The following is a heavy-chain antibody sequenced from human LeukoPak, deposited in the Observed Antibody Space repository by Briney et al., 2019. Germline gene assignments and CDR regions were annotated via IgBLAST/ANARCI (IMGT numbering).Heavy chain of an antibody. J-gene: IGHJ3*02. CDR3: ASSHPHYDSSGYAFDI. Sequence: ASVKVSCKASGYTFTGYYMHWVRQAPGQGLEWMGWINPNSGGTNYAQKFQGRVTMTRDTSISTAYMELSRLRSDDTAVYYCASSHPHYDSSGYAFDIWGQGTMVTVSS. V-gene: IGHV1-2*02. D-gene: IGHD3-22*01. CDR2: INPNSGGT. CDR1: GYTFTGYY.